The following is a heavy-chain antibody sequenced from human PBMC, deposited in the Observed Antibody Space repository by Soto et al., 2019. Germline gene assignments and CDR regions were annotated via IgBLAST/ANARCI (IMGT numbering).Heavy chain of an antibody. CDR2: IYYSGST. J-gene: IGHJ6*02. CDR1: GGSISSSSYY. V-gene: IGHV4-39*07. D-gene: IGHD6-19*01. Sequence: TSETLSLTCTVSGGSISSSSYYWGWIRQPPGKGQEWIGSIYYSGSTYYNPSLKSRVTISVDKSKNQFSLKLSSVTAADTAVYYCARGEKSGWSGGYYYYGMDVWGQGTTVTVSS. CDR3: ARGEKSGWSGGYYYYGMDV.